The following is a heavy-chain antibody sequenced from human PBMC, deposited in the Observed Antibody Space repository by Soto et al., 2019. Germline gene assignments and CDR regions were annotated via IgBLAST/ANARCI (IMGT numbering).Heavy chain of an antibody. D-gene: IGHD6-13*01. V-gene: IGHV3-7*03. CDR2: IKQDGSDK. CDR1: GFTFSSYW. J-gene: IGHJ6*02. Sequence: SLRLSCAASGFTFSSYWMSWVRQAPGKGLEWVANIKQDGSDKYYVDSVKGRFTISRDNSKNTLYLQMNSLRAEDTAVYYCAKAGYSMDYYGMDVWGQGTTVTVSS. CDR3: AKAGYSMDYYGMDV.